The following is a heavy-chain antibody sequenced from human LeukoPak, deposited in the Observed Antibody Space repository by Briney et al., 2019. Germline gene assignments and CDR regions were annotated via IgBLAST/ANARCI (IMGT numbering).Heavy chain of an antibody. Sequence: QSGGSLRLSCAASGFTFSSYGMHWVRQAPGKGLEWVAVISYDGSNKYYADSVKGRFTISRDNSKNTLYLQMNGLRAEDTAVYYCAKDGNDYTYYFDYWGQGTLVTVSS. CDR3: AKDGNDYTYYFDY. J-gene: IGHJ4*02. CDR1: GFTFSSYG. V-gene: IGHV3-30*18. CDR2: ISYDGSNK. D-gene: IGHD4-11*01.